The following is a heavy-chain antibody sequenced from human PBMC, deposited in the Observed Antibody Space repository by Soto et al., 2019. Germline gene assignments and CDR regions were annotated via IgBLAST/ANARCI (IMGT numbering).Heavy chain of an antibody. CDR2: VYYTGST. V-gene: IGHV4-59*01. CDR3: ARSVAVPGAHIDY. CDR1: GGSISGSY. Sequence: SETLSLTCSGSGGSISGSYWSWIRQSPGKGLEWLGYVYYTGSTNYSPSLRSRVSISVDTSKNEFSLRLSSVTAADTAVYFCARSVAVPGAHIDYWGQGTQVTVSS. J-gene: IGHJ4*02. D-gene: IGHD6-19*01.